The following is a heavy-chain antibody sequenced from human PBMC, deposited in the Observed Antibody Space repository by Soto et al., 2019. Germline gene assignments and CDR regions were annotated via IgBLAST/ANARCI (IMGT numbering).Heavy chain of an antibody. Sequence: VLLVQSGAEVKPPGSSVKVSCKASGGTISTYAITWVRQAPGQGLEWVGGIIPIFRTPNYAQNLQGRVTITADESKSTAYMELSNLRSEDTAVYYCARGDGDNNAFDIWGQGTVVTVSS. J-gene: IGHJ3*02. CDR3: ARGDGDNNAFDI. V-gene: IGHV1-69*12. CDR2: IIPIFRTP. D-gene: IGHD3-9*01. CDR1: GGTISTYA.